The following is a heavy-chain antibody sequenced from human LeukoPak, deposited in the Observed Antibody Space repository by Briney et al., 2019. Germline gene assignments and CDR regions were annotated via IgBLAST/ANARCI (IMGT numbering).Heavy chain of an antibody. CDR2: VNWNGGST. CDR3: ARGGTVTTFDY. CDR1: GFTFDDYA. V-gene: IGHV3-20*04. D-gene: IGHD4-11*01. J-gene: IGHJ4*02. Sequence: GGSLRLSCAASGFTFDDYAMTWVRQPPGKGLEWVSTVNWNGGSTSYADSLNGRFTNSRDNAKNSLYLQMSSLRADDTAFYYCARGGTVTTFDYWGQGTLVTVSS.